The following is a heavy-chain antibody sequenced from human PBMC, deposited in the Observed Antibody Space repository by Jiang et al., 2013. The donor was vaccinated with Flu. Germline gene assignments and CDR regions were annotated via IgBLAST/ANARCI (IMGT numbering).Heavy chain of an antibody. CDR3: ARPYCSGGSCSGYGMDV. Sequence: GAEVKKPGESLKISCKGSGYSFTRYWIGWVRQMPGKGLEWMGIIYPGDSDTRYSPSFQGQVTISADKSISTAYLQWSSLKASDTAMYYCARPYCSGGSCSGYGMDVWGQGTTVTVSS. D-gene: IGHD2-15*01. V-gene: IGHV5-51*03. CDR1: GYSFTRYW. CDR2: IYPGDSDT. J-gene: IGHJ6*02.